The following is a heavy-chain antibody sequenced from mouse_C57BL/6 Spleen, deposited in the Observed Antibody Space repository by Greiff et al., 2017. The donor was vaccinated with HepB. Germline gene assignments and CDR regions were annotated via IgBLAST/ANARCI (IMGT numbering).Heavy chain of an antibody. CDR3: ARSADSHYYVSREFAY. Sequence: VQLQQSGAELVRPGTSVKVSCKASGYAFTNYLIEWVKQRPGQGLEWIGVINPGSGGTNYNEKFKGKATLTADKSSSTAYMQLSSLTSEDSAVYFCARSADSHYYVSREFAYWGQGTLVTVSA. CDR2: INPGSGGT. V-gene: IGHV1-54*01. J-gene: IGHJ3*01. D-gene: IGHD1-1*01. CDR1: GYAFTNYL.